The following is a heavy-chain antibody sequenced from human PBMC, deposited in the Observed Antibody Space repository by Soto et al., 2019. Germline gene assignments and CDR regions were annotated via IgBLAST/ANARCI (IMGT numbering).Heavy chain of an antibody. Sequence: QVQLVQSGAEVKKPGASVKVSCKASGYTFTSYVISWVRQAPGQGLEWMGWISAYNGNTNYAQKLQGRGTMTTDTSTSTAYMELRSLRSDDTAVYYCARDSMVRGFITSETYYYYYYGMDVWGQGTTVTVSS. D-gene: IGHD3-10*01. CDR1: GYTFTSYV. V-gene: IGHV1-18*01. J-gene: IGHJ6*02. CDR3: ARDSMVRGFITSETYYYYYYGMDV. CDR2: ISAYNGNT.